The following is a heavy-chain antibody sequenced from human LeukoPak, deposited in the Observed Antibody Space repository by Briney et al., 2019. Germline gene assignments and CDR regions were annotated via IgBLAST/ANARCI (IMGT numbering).Heavy chain of an antibody. CDR3: AKDRESMIVVVNYDY. D-gene: IGHD3-22*01. V-gene: IGHV3-23*01. J-gene: IGHJ4*02. CDR2: INGRGDTT. Sequence: GGSLRLSCAGSGFTFSNFGMSWVRQAPGKGLEWVSRINGRGDTTNHADFAKGRFTISRDNSKNTLYLQMNSLRAEDTAVYYCAKDRESMIVVVNYDYWGQGTLVTVSS. CDR1: GFTFSNFG.